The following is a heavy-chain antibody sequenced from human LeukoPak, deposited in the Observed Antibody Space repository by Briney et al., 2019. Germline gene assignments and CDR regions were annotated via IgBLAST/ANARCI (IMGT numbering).Heavy chain of an antibody. J-gene: IGHJ4*02. Sequence: PSETLSLTCTVSGGSISSYYWSWIRQPPGKGLEWIGYIYYSGSTNYNPSLKSRVTISVDTSKNQFSLNLSSVTAADTAVYYCARGLYSYGLTTVDWGQGTLVTVSS. D-gene: IGHD5-18*01. CDR1: GGSISSYY. CDR2: IYYSGST. CDR3: ARGLYSYGLTTVD. V-gene: IGHV4-59*01.